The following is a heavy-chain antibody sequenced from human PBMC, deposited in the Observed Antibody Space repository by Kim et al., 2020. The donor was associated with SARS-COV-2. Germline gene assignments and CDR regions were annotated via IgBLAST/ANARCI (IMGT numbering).Heavy chain of an antibody. D-gene: IGHD3-9*01. J-gene: IGHJ3*02. Sequence: SVKVSCKAYGDTFSNSAISWVRQAPGRGLEWMGGIIPMFDPAKYAQKFQGRVTITADDSTSTAYMELRSLRSEDTALYYCTRERVVLRFFDRLNPPPHYAFNIWGQGTMVIVSS. CDR3: TRERVVLRFFDRLNPPPHYAFNI. CDR2: IIPMFDPA. CDR1: GDTFSNSA. V-gene: IGHV1-69*13.